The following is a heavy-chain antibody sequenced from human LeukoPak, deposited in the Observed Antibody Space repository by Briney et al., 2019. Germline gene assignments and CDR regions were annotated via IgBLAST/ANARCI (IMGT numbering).Heavy chain of an antibody. CDR2: ISSYNSKT. CDR3: ARDLPYSSSWESTDY. Sequence: ASVKVSCKASGYTFTSYGITWVRQAPGQGLEWMGWISSYNSKTNYAQRIQGRVTMTTDTSTSTAYMELRCLRSDDTAVYYCARDLPYSSSWESTDYWGQGTLVTVSS. V-gene: IGHV1-18*01. CDR1: GYTFTSYG. J-gene: IGHJ4*02. D-gene: IGHD6-13*01.